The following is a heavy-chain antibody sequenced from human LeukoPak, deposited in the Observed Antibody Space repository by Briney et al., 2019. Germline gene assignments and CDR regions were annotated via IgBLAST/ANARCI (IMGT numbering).Heavy chain of an antibody. V-gene: IGHV3-30*18. D-gene: IGHD6-19*01. CDR1: GFTFSSYG. CDR3: AKEFHSSGWPRDY. J-gene: IGHJ4*02. Sequence: GGSLRLSCAASGFTFSSYGMHWVRQAPGKGLEWVAVISYDGSNKYYADSVKGRFTISRDNSKNTLYLQMNSLRAEDTAVYYCAKEFHSSGWPRDYWGQGTLVTVSS. CDR2: ISYDGSNK.